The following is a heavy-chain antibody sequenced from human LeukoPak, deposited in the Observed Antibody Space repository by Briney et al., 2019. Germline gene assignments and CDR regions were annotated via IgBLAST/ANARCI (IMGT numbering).Heavy chain of an antibody. V-gene: IGHV3-7*03. CDR3: ARFGRPSIIDF. Sequence: GGSLRLSCIASGFTINQHAMSWVRQAPVRGLEGVASIRQDGSAVFYVHSVKGRFTFSRDNAKNSLDLQMNSLRDEDTDGYYFARFGRPSIIDFWGQGTMVTVSS. J-gene: IGHJ4*01. CDR1: GFTINQHA. CDR2: IRQDGSAV. D-gene: IGHD3/OR15-3a*01.